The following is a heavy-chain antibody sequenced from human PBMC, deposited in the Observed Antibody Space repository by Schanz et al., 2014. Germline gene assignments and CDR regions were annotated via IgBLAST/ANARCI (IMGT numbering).Heavy chain of an antibody. Sequence: QVHLQESGPGLVKPSETLSLTCTVSGGSITTNYWSWIRQPAGKGLEYIGYIYYGGDANYNPSLERRVTLSLAASKNLFSLKLSSVTAADTAVYYCARDGLGADYWGQGTLVTVSS. J-gene: IGHJ4*02. CDR3: ARDGLGADY. CDR2: IYYGGDA. V-gene: IGHV4-59*12. CDR1: GGSITTNY.